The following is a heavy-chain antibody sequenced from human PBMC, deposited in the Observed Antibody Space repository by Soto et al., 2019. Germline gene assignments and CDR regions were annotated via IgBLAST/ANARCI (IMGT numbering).Heavy chain of an antibody. V-gene: IGHV3-23*01. D-gene: IGHD2-21*01. J-gene: IGHJ6*03. CDR2: ISGSGGST. CDR1: GFTFSSYA. CDR3: AKDQAKYSSYRDV. Sequence: GGSLRLSCAASGFTFSSYAMGWVRQAPGKGLEWVSAISGSGGSTYYADSVKGRFTISRDNSKNTLYLQMNSLRAEDTAVYYWAKDQAKYSSYRDVWGKGTRFTFPS.